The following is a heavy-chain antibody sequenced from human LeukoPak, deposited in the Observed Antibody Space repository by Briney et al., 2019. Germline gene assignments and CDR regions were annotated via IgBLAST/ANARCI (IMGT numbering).Heavy chain of an antibody. CDR3: AAWYSGTFRVDY. CDR2: ISASGGDT. Sequence: GGSLSLSCAASGFIFSNYAMSWLRQAPGKGPEWVSAISASGGDTYYADSVKGRFTISRDNSKNTLYAQMNSLRAEDTAVYYCAAWYSGTFRVDYWGQGTLVTVSS. D-gene: IGHD1-26*01. CDR1: GFIFSNYA. V-gene: IGHV3-23*01. J-gene: IGHJ4*02.